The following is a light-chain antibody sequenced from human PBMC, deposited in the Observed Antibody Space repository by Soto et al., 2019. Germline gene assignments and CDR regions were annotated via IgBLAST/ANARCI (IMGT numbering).Light chain of an antibody. Sequence: ETVLTQSPATLSLSPGERVTLSCRASQSVSSYLAWYQQKPGQAPRLLIYDASNRATGIPARFSGSGSGTDFTLTISSLEPEDFAVYYCQQRSNWPPLTFGQGTRLEIK. J-gene: IGKJ5*01. V-gene: IGKV3-11*01. CDR3: QQRSNWPPLT. CDR2: DAS. CDR1: QSVSSY.